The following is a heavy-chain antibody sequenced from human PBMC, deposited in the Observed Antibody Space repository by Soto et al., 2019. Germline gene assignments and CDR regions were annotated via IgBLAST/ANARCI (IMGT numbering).Heavy chain of an antibody. CDR3: SCSSRWLNWFDP. Sequence: EVQLVESGGGLVQPGGSLRLSCAASGFTFSSYSMNWVRQAPGKGLEWVSYISSSSSTIYYADSVKGRFTISRDNAKNSLYLQMNSLRDEDPAVYYWSCSSRWLNWFDPWGQGTLVTVSS. V-gene: IGHV3-48*02. CDR1: GFTFSSYS. J-gene: IGHJ5*02. D-gene: IGHD6-13*01. CDR2: ISSSSSTI.